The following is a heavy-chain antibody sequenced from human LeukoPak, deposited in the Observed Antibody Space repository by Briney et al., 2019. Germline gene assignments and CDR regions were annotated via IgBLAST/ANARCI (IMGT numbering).Heavy chain of an antibody. CDR2: TWYDGSNK. J-gene: IGHJ4*02. Sequence: PVRSLRLSCVASGFTFSSYGMHWVRQAPGKGMEWVGVTWYDGSNKYYADSVKGRFTISRDNSKNTLYLRMNGLRAEDTGVYCCAKDRGSSGWYDYWGQRTLVTVSS. V-gene: IGHV3-33*06. D-gene: IGHD6-19*01. CDR3: AKDRGSSGWYDY. CDR1: GFTFSSYG.